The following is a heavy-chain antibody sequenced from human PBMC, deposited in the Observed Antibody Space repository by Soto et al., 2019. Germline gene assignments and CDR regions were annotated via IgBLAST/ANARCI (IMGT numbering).Heavy chain of an antibody. Sequence: GLSLRLSCAASGFTFSVYEMNWVRQAPGKGLEWVSFISRGGSPIYYADSVKGRFTISRDDAKSSLYLQMNSLRVEDTAVYFCVRDGYYYDSSGISEDAFDIWGQGTMVTVSS. D-gene: IGHD3-22*01. J-gene: IGHJ3*02. CDR3: VRDGYYYDSSGISEDAFDI. CDR2: ISRGGSPI. V-gene: IGHV3-48*03. CDR1: GFTFSVYE.